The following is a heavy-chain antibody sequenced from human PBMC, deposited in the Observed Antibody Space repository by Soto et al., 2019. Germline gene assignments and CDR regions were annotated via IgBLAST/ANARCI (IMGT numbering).Heavy chain of an antibody. CDR2: INHSGST. V-gene: IGHV4-34*01. Sequence: SETLSLTCAVYGGSFSGYYWSWIRQPPGKGLEWIGEINHSGSTNYNPSLKSRVTISVDTSKNQFSLKLSSVTAADTAVYYCARASYDSSGYYLGHWGQGTLVTVSS. CDR3: ARASYDSSGYYLGH. D-gene: IGHD3-22*01. J-gene: IGHJ4*02. CDR1: GGSFSGYY.